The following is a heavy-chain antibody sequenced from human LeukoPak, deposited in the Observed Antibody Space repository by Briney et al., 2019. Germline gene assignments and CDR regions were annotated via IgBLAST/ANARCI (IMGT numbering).Heavy chain of an antibody. CDR1: GFTFSNYA. Sequence: PGGSLRLSCSASGFTFSNYAMNWVRQAPGMGLEWVAACGTDGDTYYAGSVRGRFTISRDNAKNTVYLQMNGLRAEDTALYYCARGNGYSYGYLDYWGQGTLVTVSS. CDR2: CGTDGDT. D-gene: IGHD5-18*01. V-gene: IGHV3-23*01. CDR3: ARGNGYSYGYLDY. J-gene: IGHJ4*02.